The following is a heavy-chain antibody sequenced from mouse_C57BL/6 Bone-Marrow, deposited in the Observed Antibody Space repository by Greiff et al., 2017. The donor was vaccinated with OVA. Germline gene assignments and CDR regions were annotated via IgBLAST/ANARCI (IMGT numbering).Heavy chain of an antibody. D-gene: IGHD2-4*01. J-gene: IGHJ3*01. V-gene: IGHV1-82*01. CDR1: GYAFSSSW. Sequence: QVQLQQSGPELVKPGASVKISCKASGYAFSSSWMNWVKQRPGKGLEWIGRIYPGDGDTNYNGKFKGKATLTADKSSSTASMQLSSLTSEDSAVYVCARGGLRRGGFAYWGQGTLVTVSA. CDR2: IYPGDGDT. CDR3: ARGGLRRGGFAY.